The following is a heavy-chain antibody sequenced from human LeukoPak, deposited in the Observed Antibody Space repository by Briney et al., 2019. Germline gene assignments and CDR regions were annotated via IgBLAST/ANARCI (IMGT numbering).Heavy chain of an antibody. D-gene: IGHD6-13*01. CDR2: ISVYNGNT. J-gene: IGHJ4*02. CDR3: ARGEAAARHFDY. CDR1: GYSFNNFG. Sequence: ASVKVSCRASGYSFNNFGISWVRQAPGEGLEWMGGISVYNGNTNYAQKLQGRVTMTTDTSTTTAYMELRSLRSDDTTVYYCARGEAAARHFDYWGQGTLVTVSS. V-gene: IGHV1-18*01.